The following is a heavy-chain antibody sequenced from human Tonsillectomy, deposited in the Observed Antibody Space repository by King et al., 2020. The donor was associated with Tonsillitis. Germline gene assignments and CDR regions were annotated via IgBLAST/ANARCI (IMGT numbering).Heavy chain of an antibody. J-gene: IGHJ3*02. CDR2: IFPDDSDT. CDR3: ARYEVGWEAFDI. D-gene: IGHD1-26*01. V-gene: IGHV5-51*01. CDR1: GYGFTNYW. Sequence: DGQLVQSGAEVKKSGESLKISCKASGYGFTNYWIAWVRQMPGKGLEWMGIIFPDDSDTRYSPSFQGQVTISADKSSSNVYLQWSSLRASDTAIYYCARYEVGWEAFDIWGQGTMVTVSS.